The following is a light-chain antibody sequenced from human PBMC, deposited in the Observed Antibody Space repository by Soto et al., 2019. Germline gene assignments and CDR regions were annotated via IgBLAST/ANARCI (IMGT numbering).Light chain of an antibody. CDR1: SSDVGGYNY. Sequence: QSALTQPASVSGSPGQSITISCTGTSSDVGGYNYVSWYQHHPGKAPKLMIYDVTNRPSGVSNRFSGSKSGNTASLTISGLQAADEDDSYCTSYTTSSPYLVFGGGTKLTVL. CDR2: DVT. V-gene: IGLV2-14*03. CDR3: TSYTTSSPYLV. J-gene: IGLJ3*02.